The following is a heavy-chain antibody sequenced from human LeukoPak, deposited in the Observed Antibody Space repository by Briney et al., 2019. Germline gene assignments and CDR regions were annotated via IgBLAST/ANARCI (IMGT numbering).Heavy chain of an antibody. CDR3: ARDQLYSSSSPPWFDP. D-gene: IGHD6-6*01. CDR1: GYIFLNYG. V-gene: IGHV1-18*01. Sequence: ASVKVSCKASGYIFLNYGISWVRQAPGQGLEWMGWISTKSGNTNYAQKFQGRVTMTTDTSTSTAYMELRSLRSDDTAVYYCARDQLYSSSSPPWFDPRGQGTLVTVSS. CDR2: ISTKSGNT. J-gene: IGHJ5*02.